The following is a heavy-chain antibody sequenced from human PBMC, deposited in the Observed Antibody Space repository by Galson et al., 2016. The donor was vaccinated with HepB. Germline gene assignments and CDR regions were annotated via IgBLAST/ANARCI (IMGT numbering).Heavy chain of an antibody. CDR3: AREPVRLDDLLTGPPKNPDY. CDR2: ISSSGTTI. J-gene: IGHJ4*02. D-gene: IGHD3-9*01. Sequence: SLRLSCAASGLSFRSYGMHWVRQAPGKGLEWVSYISSSGTTIYYADSVKGRFTISRDNAKNSLYLQMNSLRAEDTAVYYCAREPVRLDDLLTGPPKNPDYWGQGTLVTVSS. CDR1: GLSFRSYG. V-gene: IGHV3-48*03.